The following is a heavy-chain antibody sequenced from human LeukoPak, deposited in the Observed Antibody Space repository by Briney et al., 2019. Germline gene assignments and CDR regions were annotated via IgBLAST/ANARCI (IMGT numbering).Heavy chain of an antibody. CDR1: GGSISSYY. CDR3: ARGAILNDFWSGLDC. Sequence: SETLSLTCTVSGGSISSYYWSWIRQPPGKGLEWIGYTYYSGSTNYNPSLKSRVTISVDTSKNQFSLKLSSVTAADTAVYYCARGAILNDFWSGLDCWGQGTLVTVSS. D-gene: IGHD3-3*01. V-gene: IGHV4-59*01. CDR2: TYYSGST. J-gene: IGHJ4*02.